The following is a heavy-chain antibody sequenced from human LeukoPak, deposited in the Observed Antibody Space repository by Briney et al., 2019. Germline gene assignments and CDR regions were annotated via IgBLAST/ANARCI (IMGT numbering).Heavy chain of an antibody. V-gene: IGHV3-53*01. J-gene: IGHJ4*02. Sequence: PGGSLRLSCAASGFTVSSNYMSCVRQAPGKGLEWVSIIFSGGSTYYADSVKGRFTISRDNSKNTLYLQMNSLRAEDTAVYYCAREAVTRSYFDYWGQGTLVTVSS. CDR3: AREAVTRSYFDY. CDR2: IFSGGST. CDR1: GFTVSSNY. D-gene: IGHD4-17*01.